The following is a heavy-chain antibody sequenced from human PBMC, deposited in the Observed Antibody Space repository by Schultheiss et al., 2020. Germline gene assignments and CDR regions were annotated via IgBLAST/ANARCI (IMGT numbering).Heavy chain of an antibody. CDR3: ARGIITPRDSYGPYYYYGMDV. CDR2: INPNSGGT. Sequence: ASVKVSCRASGYTFSNYGITWVRQAPGQGLEWMGWINPNSGGTNYAQKFQGRVTMTRDTSISTAYMELRSLRSDDTAVYYCARGIITPRDSYGPYYYYGMDVWGQGTTVTVSS. CDR1: GYTFSNYG. V-gene: IGHV1-2*02. D-gene: IGHD5-18*01. J-gene: IGHJ6*02.